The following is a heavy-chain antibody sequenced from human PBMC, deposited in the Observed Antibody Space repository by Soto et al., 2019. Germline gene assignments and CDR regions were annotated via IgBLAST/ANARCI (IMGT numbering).Heavy chain of an antibody. D-gene: IGHD6-13*01. CDR1: GGSMSTYY. CDR3: ARGAVAGVDYGMDV. Sequence: SETLSLTCTVSGGSMSTYYWSWIRQPAGKGLEWIGRIYSSGGTNYNPSLESRVTVSVDASKKRFSLKLSSVTVADTAVYYCARGAVAGVDYGMDVWGQGTTVTAP. V-gene: IGHV4-4*07. J-gene: IGHJ6*02. CDR2: IYSSGGT.